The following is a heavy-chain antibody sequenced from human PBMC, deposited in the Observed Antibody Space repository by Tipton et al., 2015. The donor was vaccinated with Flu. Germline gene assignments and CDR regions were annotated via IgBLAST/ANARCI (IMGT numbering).Heavy chain of an antibody. CDR1: GGSISSYY. Sequence: TLSLTCTVSGGSISSYYWSWIRQPAGKGLEWIGRIYTSGSTNYNPSLKSRVTMSVDTSKNQFSLKLSSVTAADTAVYYCARVYSSRWYRKSIRWFDPWGQGTLVTVSS. J-gene: IGHJ5*02. V-gene: IGHV4-4*07. CDR3: ARVYSSRWYRKSIRWFDP. CDR2: IYTSGST. D-gene: IGHD6-13*01.